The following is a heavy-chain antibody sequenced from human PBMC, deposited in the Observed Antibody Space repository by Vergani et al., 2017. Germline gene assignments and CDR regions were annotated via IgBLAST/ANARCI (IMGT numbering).Heavy chain of an antibody. CDR2: VKITFVRGTT. J-gene: IGHJ6*02. Sequence: ELQWLEPGGDLVHPGGPLRSPGVASVFSFRNAWMNWVRRPPGKGLEWVGLVKITFVRGTTDYAAAVKGRSTISRDDSKNTLFLKMNGLKTGGIGVYYCTTAARYYGDGSSYRLRHSNYYCFDVWGQGTTVTVSS. D-gene: IGHD3-10*01. V-gene: IGHV3-15*07. CDR1: VFSFRNAW. CDR3: TTAARYYGDGSSYRLRHSNYYCFDV.